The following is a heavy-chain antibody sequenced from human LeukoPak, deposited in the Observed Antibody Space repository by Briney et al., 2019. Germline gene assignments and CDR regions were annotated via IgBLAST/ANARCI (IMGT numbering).Heavy chain of an antibody. D-gene: IGHD6-13*01. Sequence: SETLSLTCTVSGGSIRSYYWNWIRQAAEEKLEWIGRIHTSGSTNYNPSLKSRLTVSVDTSKNQFSLKLTSVTAADTAVYYCAADGGSGWYHHWGQGTLVTVSS. V-gene: IGHV4-4*07. J-gene: IGHJ5*02. CDR1: GGSIRSYY. CDR3: AADGGSGWYHH. CDR2: IHTSGST.